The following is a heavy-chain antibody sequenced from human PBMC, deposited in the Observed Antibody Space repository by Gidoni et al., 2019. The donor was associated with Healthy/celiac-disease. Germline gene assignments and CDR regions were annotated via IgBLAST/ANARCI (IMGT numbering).Heavy chain of an antibody. Sequence: EVQLVEAGGGLVQPGGSRRLSCAASGFTLSSYWMRWVRQAPGKGLVWVSRITSDARSPSSASSVKGRFTISRDNAKNTLSLQMNSLRAEDTAVYYCSRMSSAYFSFLEIDYWGQGTLVTVSS. D-gene: IGHD3-22*01. CDR3: SRMSSAYFSFLEIDY. V-gene: IGHV3-74*01. CDR1: GFTLSSYW. J-gene: IGHJ4*02. CDR2: ITSDARSP.